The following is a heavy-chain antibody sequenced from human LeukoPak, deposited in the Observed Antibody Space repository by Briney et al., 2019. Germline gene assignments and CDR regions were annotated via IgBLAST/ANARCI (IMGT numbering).Heavy chain of an antibody. CDR2: ISYIGRT. CDR1: DDSFSSLY. Sequence: SETLSLTRAVSDDSFSSLYGTWIRHPPGKAREEIGYISYIGRTIYSRFLKSRVTISRDTSKNLFSLKLAYVTAADSAMYYCARDLLTVTKGFDIWGQGTMVSVSS. D-gene: IGHD4-17*01. CDR3: ARDLLTVTKGFDI. V-gene: IGHV4-59*11. J-gene: IGHJ3*02.